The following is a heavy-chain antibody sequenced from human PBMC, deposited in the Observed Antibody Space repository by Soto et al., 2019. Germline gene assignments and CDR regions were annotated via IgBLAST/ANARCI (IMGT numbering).Heavy chain of an antibody. D-gene: IGHD3-10*01. V-gene: IGHV1-18*01. CDR2: ISAYNGNT. CDR3: ACPPPYYYGSGSYHY. J-gene: IGHJ4*02. Sequence: ASVKVSCKASGYTFTSYGISWVRQAPGQGLEWMGWISAYNGNTNYAQKLQGRVTMTTDTSTSTAYMELRSLRSDDTAVYYCACPPPYYYGSGSYHYWGQGTLVTVSS. CDR1: GYTFTSYG.